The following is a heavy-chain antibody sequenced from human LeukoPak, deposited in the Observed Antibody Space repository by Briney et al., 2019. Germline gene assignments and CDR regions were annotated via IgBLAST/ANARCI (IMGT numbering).Heavy chain of an antibody. CDR1: GGTFSSYA. CDR2: ITPIFGTA. D-gene: IGHD5-12*01. CDR3: ARGYSGYATQYNWFDP. V-gene: IGHV1-69*06. Sequence: SVKVSCKASGGTFSSYAISWVRQAPGQGLEWMGGITPIFGTANYAQKFQGRVTITADKSTSTAYMELSSLRSEDTAVYYCARGYSGYATQYNWFDPWGQGTLVTVSS. J-gene: IGHJ5*02.